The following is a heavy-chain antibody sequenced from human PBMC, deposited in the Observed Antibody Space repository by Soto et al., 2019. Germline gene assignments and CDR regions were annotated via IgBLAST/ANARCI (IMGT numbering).Heavy chain of an antibody. Sequence: DVQLVESGGGLVQPGGSLRVSFAASGFTLGSHRIHWVRQAPGKGLEWVSRIDTDGGGTSYADSVKGRFTISTDNAKNTVYLQMNGLRAEDTAVYYCATVFDLWGQGTLVTVSS. CDR1: GFTLGSHR. CDR3: ATVFDL. V-gene: IGHV3-74*01. CDR2: IDTDGGGT. J-gene: IGHJ5*02.